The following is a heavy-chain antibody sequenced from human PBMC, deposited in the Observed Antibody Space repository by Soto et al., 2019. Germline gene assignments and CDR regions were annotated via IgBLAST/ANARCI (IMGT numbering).Heavy chain of an antibody. D-gene: IGHD6-13*01. Sequence: QVQLVQSGAEVKKPGASVKVSCKASGYTFTGYYMHWVRQAPGQGLEWMGWINPNSGGTNYAQKIQGRVTMTRDTSISTAYMELSRLRSDDTAVYYCAAGAAAGKGGYYYYYYGMDVWGQGTTVTVSS. CDR1: GYTFTGYY. CDR3: AAGAAAGKGGYYYYYYGMDV. V-gene: IGHV1-2*02. J-gene: IGHJ6*02. CDR2: INPNSGGT.